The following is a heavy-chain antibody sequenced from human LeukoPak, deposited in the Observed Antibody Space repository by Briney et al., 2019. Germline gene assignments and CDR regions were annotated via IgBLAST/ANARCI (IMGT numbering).Heavy chain of an antibody. CDR1: GGSISNSY. D-gene: IGHD6-19*01. Sequence: PSETLSLTCTVSGGSISNSYWSWIRQPAGKGLEWIGRIYTSGSTNYNPSLKSRVTMSVDTSKNQFSLNLSSVTAADTAIYYCARPRSTSGWDGDFDYWGLGPRSPSPQ. CDR2: IYTSGST. V-gene: IGHV4-4*07. CDR3: ARPRSTSGWDGDFDY. J-gene: IGHJ4*02.